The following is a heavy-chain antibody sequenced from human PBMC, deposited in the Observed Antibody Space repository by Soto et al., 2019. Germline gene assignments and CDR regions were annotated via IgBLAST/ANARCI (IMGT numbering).Heavy chain of an antibody. Sequence: GSGPTRVNPTQTLTLTCTFSGFSLSTRGVGVGWIRQPPGKALEWLALIYWDDEKRYSPSLKSRRTITKDTSKTQVVLTMTYIDPVHTATYYFSRPSIKYRRPLLVDYCGQGSLVTVFS. V-gene: IGHV2-5*02. CDR2: IYWDDEK. J-gene: IGHJ4*02. CDR1: GFSLSTRGVG. D-gene: IGHD2-15*01. CDR3: SRPSIKYRRPLLVDY.